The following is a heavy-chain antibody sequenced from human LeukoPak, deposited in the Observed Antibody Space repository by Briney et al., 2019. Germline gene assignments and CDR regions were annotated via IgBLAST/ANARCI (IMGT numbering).Heavy chain of an antibody. J-gene: IGHJ4*02. CDR3: ATWYCYGSGSYYKIDY. D-gene: IGHD3-10*01. CDR2: FDPEDGET. CDR1: GYTLTQLS. V-gene: IGHV1-24*01. Sequence: ASVKVSCKVSGYTLTQLSMHWVGQAPGKGREWMGGFDPEDGETIYAQKFQGRVTMTEDTSTDTAYMELSSLRSEDTAVYYCATWYCYGSGSYYKIDYWGQGTLVTVSS.